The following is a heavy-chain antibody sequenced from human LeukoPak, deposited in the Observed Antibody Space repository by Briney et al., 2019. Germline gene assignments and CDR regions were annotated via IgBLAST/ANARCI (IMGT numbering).Heavy chain of an antibody. Sequence: SETLSLTCSVSGGSINSYYWSWIRQPPGKGLEWIGNIYYTGSTNYNPSLQSRVTMSVDTSKNQFSLNVSSVTAADTAVYYCARDLRYSSGWYGDYNWFDPWGQGTLVTVSS. V-gene: IGHV4-59*01. CDR2: IYYTGST. CDR1: GGSINSYY. D-gene: IGHD6-19*01. J-gene: IGHJ5*02. CDR3: ARDLRYSSGWYGDYNWFDP.